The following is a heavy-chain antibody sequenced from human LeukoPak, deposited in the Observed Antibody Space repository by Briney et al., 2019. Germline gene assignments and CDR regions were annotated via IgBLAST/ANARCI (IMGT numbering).Heavy chain of an antibody. Sequence: SETLSLTCTVSGGSISSYYWSWIRQPPGKGLEWIGYIYYSGSTNYNPSLKSRVTISVDTSKNQFSLKLSSVTAADTAVYYCANPGHTAMGTWGQGTLVTVSS. CDR1: GGSISSYY. V-gene: IGHV4-59*08. J-gene: IGHJ5*02. CDR2: IYYSGST. D-gene: IGHD5-18*01. CDR3: ANPGHTAMGT.